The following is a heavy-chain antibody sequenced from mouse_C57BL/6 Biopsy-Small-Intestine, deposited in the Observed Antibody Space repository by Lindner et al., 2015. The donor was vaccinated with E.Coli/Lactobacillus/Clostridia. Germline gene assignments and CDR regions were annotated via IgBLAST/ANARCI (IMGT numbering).Heavy chain of an antibody. Sequence: VQLQEVWDLGWEGLGSSVKISCKASGYSFTGYFMNWVMQSHGKSLEWIGRINPYNGDTFYNQKFKGKATLTVDKSSSTAHMELRSLTSEDSAVYYCARLTTVVAFDYWGQGTTLTVSS. CDR2: INPYNGDT. D-gene: IGHD1-1*01. CDR1: GYSFTGYF. J-gene: IGHJ2*01. CDR3: ARLTTVVAFDY. V-gene: IGHV1-20*01.